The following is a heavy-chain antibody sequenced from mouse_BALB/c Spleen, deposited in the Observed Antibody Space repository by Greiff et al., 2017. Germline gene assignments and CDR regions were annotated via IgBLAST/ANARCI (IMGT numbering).Heavy chain of an antibody. CDR2: IDPYYGGT. V-gene: IGHV1-39*01. Sequence: VQLKESGPELEKPGASVKISCKASGYSFTGYNMNWVKQSNGKSLEWIGNIDPYYGGTSYNQKFKGKATLTVDKSSSTAYMQLKSLTSEDSAVYYCARARFYGNFSYWYFDVWGAGTTVTVSS. CDR3: ARARFYGNFSYWYFDV. CDR1: GYSFTGYN. D-gene: IGHD2-1*01. J-gene: IGHJ1*01.